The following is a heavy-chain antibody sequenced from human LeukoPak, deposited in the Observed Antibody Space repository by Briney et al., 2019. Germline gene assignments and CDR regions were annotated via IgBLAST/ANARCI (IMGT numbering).Heavy chain of an antibody. CDR2: ISAYNGNT. J-gene: IGHJ6*03. CDR1: GYTFTSYG. Sequence: ASVKVSCKASGYTFTSYGISWVRQAPGQGLEWMGWISAYNGNTNYAQKLQGRVTMTTDTSTSTAYMEPRSLRSDDTAVYYCARDLGYSSGWSSYYYYYYMDVWGKGTTVTVSS. D-gene: IGHD6-19*01. CDR3: ARDLGYSSGWSSYYYYYYMDV. V-gene: IGHV1-18*01.